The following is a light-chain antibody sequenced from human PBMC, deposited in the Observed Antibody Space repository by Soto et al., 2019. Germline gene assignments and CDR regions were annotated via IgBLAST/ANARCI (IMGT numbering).Light chain of an antibody. CDR1: QNINSY. V-gene: IGKV1-39*01. J-gene: IGKJ1*01. Sequence: DIQMTQSPSSLSASVGDRVTITCRASQNINSYLNWYQQKPGRAPTLLIYATSTLQSGVPSRFRGSGSGTDFTLTISSLQPADFATYFCQQSYTTLWTFGQGTKVEIK. CDR3: QQSYTTLWT. CDR2: ATS.